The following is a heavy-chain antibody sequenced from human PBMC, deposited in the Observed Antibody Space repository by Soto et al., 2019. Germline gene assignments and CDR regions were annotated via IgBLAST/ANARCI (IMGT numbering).Heavy chain of an antibody. CDR3: ARHPNSLGYCSSTSCPYYYGMDV. J-gene: IGHJ6*02. CDR1: GYSFTSYW. V-gene: IGHV5-10-1*01. Sequence: PGESLKISCKGSGYSFTSYWISWVRQMPGKGLEWMGRIDPSDSYTNYSPSFQGHVTISADKSISTAYLQWSSLKASDTAMYYCARHPNSLGYCSSTSCPYYYGMDVWGQGTTVTVSS. CDR2: IDPSDSYT. D-gene: IGHD2-2*01.